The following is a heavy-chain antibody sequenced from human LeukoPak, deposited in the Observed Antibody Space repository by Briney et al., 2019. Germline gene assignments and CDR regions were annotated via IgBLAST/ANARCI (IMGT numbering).Heavy chain of an antibody. CDR3: TTKARYLDWLVRGFNWFDP. CDR1: GFTFSNAW. CDR2: IKSKTDGGTT. Sequence: PGGSLRLSCAASGFTFSNAWMSWVRQAPGKGLEWVGRIKSKTDGGTTDYAAPVKGRFTISRDDSKNTLYLQMNSLKTEDTAVYYCTTKARYLDWLVRGFNWFDPWGQGTLVTVSS. V-gene: IGHV3-15*01. J-gene: IGHJ5*02. D-gene: IGHD3-9*01.